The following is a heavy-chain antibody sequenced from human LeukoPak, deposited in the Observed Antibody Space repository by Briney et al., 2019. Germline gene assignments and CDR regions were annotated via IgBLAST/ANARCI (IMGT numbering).Heavy chain of an antibody. CDR3: ASLAAAGSTDY. CDR1: GGSISSYY. J-gene: IGHJ4*02. V-gene: IGHV4-4*07. D-gene: IGHD6-13*01. Sequence: TSETLSLTCTVSGGSISSYYWSWIRQPAGKGLEWIGRIYTSGSTNYNPSPKSRVTMSVDTSKNQFSLKLSSVTAADTAVYYCASLAAAGSTDYWGQGTLVTVSS. CDR2: IYTSGST.